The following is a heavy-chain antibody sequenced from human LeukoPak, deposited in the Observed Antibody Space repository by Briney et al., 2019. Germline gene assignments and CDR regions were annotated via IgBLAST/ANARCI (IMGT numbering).Heavy chain of an antibody. D-gene: IGHD1-26*01. CDR3: ARARSSGSHRVVNAFDV. J-gene: IGHJ3*01. V-gene: IGHV3-21*01. CDR2: ISITSDYI. Sequence: GGSLRLSCAASGFTFSSYTMNWVRQAPGKGLEWVSSISITSDYIYYPNSMKGRFTISRDNAENSLYLQMNSLRAEDTAVYYCARARSSGSHRVVNAFDVWGQGTMVTVSS. CDR1: GFTFSSYT.